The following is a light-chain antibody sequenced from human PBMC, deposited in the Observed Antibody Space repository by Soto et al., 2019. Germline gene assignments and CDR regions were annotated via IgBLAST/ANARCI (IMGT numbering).Light chain of an antibody. CDR3: QQSYSSPMT. Sequence: DIQMTQSPSSLSASVGDSVTITCRTSQTVSTYLNWYQQKPGKAPRLLIYATSSLQSGVPSTFSGSGSGTEFTLTINSLQPEDFATYYCQQSYSSPMTFGPGTRLEIK. V-gene: IGKV1-39*01. CDR1: QTVSTY. CDR2: ATS. J-gene: IGKJ5*01.